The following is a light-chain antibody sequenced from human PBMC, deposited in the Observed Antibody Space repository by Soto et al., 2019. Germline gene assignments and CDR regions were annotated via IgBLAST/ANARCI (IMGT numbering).Light chain of an antibody. Sequence: QSALTQPRSVSGSPGQSVTISCTGTRSDVGGYNYVSWYQQHPGKAPKLMIYDVSKRPSRVPDRFSGSKSDNTDSLTTSGLQTEDEADYYCCSYAGSSLVVFGGGTKVTVL. J-gene: IGLJ3*02. CDR2: DVS. CDR1: RSDVGGYNY. CDR3: CSYAGSSLVV. V-gene: IGLV2-11*01.